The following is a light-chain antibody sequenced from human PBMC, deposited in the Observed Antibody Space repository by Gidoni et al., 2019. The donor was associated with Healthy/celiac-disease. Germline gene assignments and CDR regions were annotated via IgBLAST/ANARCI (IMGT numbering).Light chain of an antibody. Sequence: DIQMTQSPSTLSASVGDRVTITCRASQSISSWLAWYQQKPGKAPKLLIYKASSLESGVPSRVSGSGSGTEFTLTISSLQPDDFATYYCQQYNSYSGTFXQXTKLEIK. CDR3: QQYNSYSGT. J-gene: IGKJ2*01. CDR1: QSISSW. CDR2: KAS. V-gene: IGKV1-5*03.